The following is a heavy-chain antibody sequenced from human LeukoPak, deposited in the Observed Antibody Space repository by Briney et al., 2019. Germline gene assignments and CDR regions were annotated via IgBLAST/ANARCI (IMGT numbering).Heavy chain of an antibody. V-gene: IGHV4-39*01. Sequence: SETLSLTCTVSGGSITSTTYHWGWIRQSPGKGLEWIGSIHYSGSTYYNPSLKSRVTISVDTSKNQFSLDLSSVTAADTAVYYCAACPWGRGSCFFDYWGQGTLVTVSS. CDR3: AACPWGRGSCFFDY. CDR1: GGSITSTTYH. J-gene: IGHJ4*02. D-gene: IGHD2-15*01. CDR2: IHYSGST.